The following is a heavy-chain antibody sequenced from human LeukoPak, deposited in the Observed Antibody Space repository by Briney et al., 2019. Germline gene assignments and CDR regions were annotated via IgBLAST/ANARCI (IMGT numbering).Heavy chain of an antibody. V-gene: IGHV4-59*01. D-gene: IGHD5-18*01. CDR3: ARAGDTAMVGPFDY. CDR2: IYYSGST. J-gene: IGHJ4*02. CDR1: GGSISSYY. Sequence: SETLSLTCTASGGSISSYYWSWIRQPPGKGLEWIGYIYYSGSTNYNPSLKSRVTISVDTSKNQFSLKLSSVTAADTAVYYCARAGDTAMVGPFDYWGQGTLVTVSS.